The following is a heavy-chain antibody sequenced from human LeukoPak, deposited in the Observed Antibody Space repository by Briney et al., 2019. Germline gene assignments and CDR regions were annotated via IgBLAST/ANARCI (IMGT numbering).Heavy chain of an antibody. J-gene: IGHJ4*02. CDR2: IYYSGTT. CDR1: GGSVSSSVFY. V-gene: IGHV4-39*01. D-gene: IGHD1-14*01. Sequence: PSETLSLTCTVSGGSVSSSVFYWGWIRQPPEKGLEWIGTIYYSGTTYYNPSLQSRVTISVDASKNQFSLILSSVTAADTAVYYCARHSSAPDRNCYFDYWGQGTLVTVSS. CDR3: ARHSSAPDRNCYFDY.